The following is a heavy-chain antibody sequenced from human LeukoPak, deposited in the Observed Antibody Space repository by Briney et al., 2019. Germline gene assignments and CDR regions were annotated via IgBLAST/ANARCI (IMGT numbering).Heavy chain of an antibody. CDR1: GYTFTGYS. CDR3: ARDYDILTGYYDYYYYMDV. V-gene: IGHV7-4-1*02. Sequence: GASVKVSCKVSGYTFTGYSMHWVRQAPGQGLEWMGWINTNTGNPTYAQGFTGRFVFSLDTSVSTAYLQISSLKAEDTAVYYCARDYDILTGYYDYYYYMDVWGKGTTVTVSS. CDR2: INTNTGNP. J-gene: IGHJ6*03. D-gene: IGHD3-9*01.